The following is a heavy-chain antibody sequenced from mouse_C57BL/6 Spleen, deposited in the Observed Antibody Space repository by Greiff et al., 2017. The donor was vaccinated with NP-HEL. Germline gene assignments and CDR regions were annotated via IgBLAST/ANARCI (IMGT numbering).Heavy chain of an antibody. CDR1: GYTFTSYW. J-gene: IGHJ3*01. Sequence: QVQLKQPGAELVRPGTSVKLSCKASGYTFTSYWMHWVKQRPGQGLEWIGVIDPSDSYTNFNQKFTGKATLTVDTSSSTAYMQLSSLTSEDSAVYYCARRHDYYGAWFAYWGQGALVSVSA. CDR3: ARRHDYYGAWFAY. V-gene: IGHV1-59*01. CDR2: IDPSDSYT. D-gene: IGHD1-1*01.